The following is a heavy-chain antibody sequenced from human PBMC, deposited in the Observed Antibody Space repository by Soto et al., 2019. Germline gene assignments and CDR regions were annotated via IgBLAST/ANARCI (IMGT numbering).Heavy chain of an antibody. CDR1: GFTFSNYY. CDR3: ARDGGQQLDIRPNWFDP. CDR2: ISSSGDYT. J-gene: IGHJ5*02. V-gene: IGHV3-11*05. Sequence: GGSLRLSCAASGFTFSNYYMSWIRQAPGKGLEWISYISSSGDYTTYADSVRGRFTISRDNAKNSLYLQMNSLRAEDTAVYYCARDGGQQLDIRPNWFDPWGQGTLVTVSS. D-gene: IGHD6-13*01.